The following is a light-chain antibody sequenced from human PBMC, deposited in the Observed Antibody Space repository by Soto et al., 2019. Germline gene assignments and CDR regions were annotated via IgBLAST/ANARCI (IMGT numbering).Light chain of an antibody. V-gene: IGKV3-20*01. Sequence: DIVLTQSPGTLSLSPGERATLSCRASQSISSSYLAWYQQKPGQAPRLLIHGVSTRATGIPDRFSGSGSGTDFPLTISRLEPEDFAVYYCQQYVTSPYIFGQGTKLEI. CDR3: QQYVTSPYI. CDR1: QSISSSY. CDR2: GVS. J-gene: IGKJ2*01.